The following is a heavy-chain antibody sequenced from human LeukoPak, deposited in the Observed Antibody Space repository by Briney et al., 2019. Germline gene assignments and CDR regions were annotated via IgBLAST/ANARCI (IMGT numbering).Heavy chain of an antibody. CDR3: ARRRSGLGSNTMIDY. Sequence: PSETLSLTCAVFGGSLSDYYWIWIRQPPGKGLEWIGEINHSASPKYNPSLKGRASISIDTSKNQFSLKVSSVTAADTAVYYCARRRSGLGSNTMIDYWGQGALVTVSS. J-gene: IGHJ4*02. CDR2: INHSASP. D-gene: IGHD3-22*01. CDR1: GGSLSDYY. V-gene: IGHV4-34*01.